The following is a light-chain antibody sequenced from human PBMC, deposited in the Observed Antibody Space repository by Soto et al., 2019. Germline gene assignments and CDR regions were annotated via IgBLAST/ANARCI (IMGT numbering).Light chain of an antibody. Sequence: QSALTQPASVSGSPGQSITISCTGTSSDVGSYNLVSWYQQHPGKAPKLMIYEVSKRPSGVSNRFSGSKSGNTASLTISGLQAEDEADYCCCSYAGSSTFTVFGGGTKVTVL. J-gene: IGLJ2*01. CDR1: SSDVGSYNL. CDR3: CSYAGSSTFTV. V-gene: IGLV2-23*02. CDR2: EVS.